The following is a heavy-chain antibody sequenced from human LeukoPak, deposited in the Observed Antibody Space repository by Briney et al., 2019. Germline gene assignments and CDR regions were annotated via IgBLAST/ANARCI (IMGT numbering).Heavy chain of an antibody. D-gene: IGHD6-13*01. V-gene: IGHV4-34*01. Sequence: PSETLSLTCAVYGGSFSGYYWSWIRQPPGKGLEWIGEINHSGSTNYNPSLKSRVTISVDTSKNQFSLKLSSVTAADTAVYYCARVAAGYSSSWYSAATSRRDYYYGMDVWGQGTTVTVSS. CDR2: INHSGST. CDR3: ARVAAGYSSSWYSAATSRRDYYYGMDV. CDR1: GGSFSGYY. J-gene: IGHJ6*02.